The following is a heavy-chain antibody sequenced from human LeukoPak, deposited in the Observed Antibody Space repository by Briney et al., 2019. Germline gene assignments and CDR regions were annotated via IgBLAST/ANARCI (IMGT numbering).Heavy chain of an antibody. J-gene: IGHJ4*02. CDR2: ISSSSSYI. CDR3: ARRGTGYSSSYHFDY. D-gene: IGHD6-13*01. CDR1: GFTFSSYS. Sequence: GGSLRLSCAASGFTFSSYSMNWVRQAPGKGLEWVSSISSSSSYIYYADSVKGRFTISRDNAKNSLYLQMNSLRAEDTAVYYCARRGTGYSSSYHFDYWGQGTLVTVSS. V-gene: IGHV3-21*01.